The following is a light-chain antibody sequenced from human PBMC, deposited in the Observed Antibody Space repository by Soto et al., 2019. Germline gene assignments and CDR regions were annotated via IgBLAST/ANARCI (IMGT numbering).Light chain of an antibody. V-gene: IGKV4-1*01. J-gene: IGKJ2*01. Sequence: IVMTQSPDSLAVSLGERATINCKSSQSVLYSSNNKNYLTWYQQKPGQPPKVLIYWASTRESGVPDRFSGSGSGTDFTLTISSLQADDVAVYYCQQYYSPPHTFGPRAKLEIK. CDR1: QSVLYSSNNKNY. CDR2: WAS. CDR3: QQYYSPPHT.